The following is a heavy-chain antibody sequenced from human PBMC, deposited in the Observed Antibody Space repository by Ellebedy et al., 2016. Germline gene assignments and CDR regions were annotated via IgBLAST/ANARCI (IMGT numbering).Heavy chain of an antibody. CDR3: ARARIQLWSYHTYYYGMDV. J-gene: IGHJ6*02. Sequence: GSLRLSXAVYGGSFSGYYWSWIRQPPGKGLEWIGEINHSGSTNYNPSLKSRVTISVDTSKNQFSLKLSSVTAADTAVYYCARARIQLWSYHTYYYGMDVWGQGTTVTVSS. CDR2: INHSGST. CDR1: GGSFSGYY. D-gene: IGHD5-18*01. V-gene: IGHV4-34*01.